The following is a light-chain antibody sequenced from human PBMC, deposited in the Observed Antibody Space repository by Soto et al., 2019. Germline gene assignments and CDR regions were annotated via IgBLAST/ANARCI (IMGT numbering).Light chain of an antibody. CDR2: EVS. Sequence: QSALTQPPSASGSPGQSVTISCTGTSSDVSVYNYVSWYQQHPGKAPKLVIYEVSKRPSGVPDRFSGSKSGNTASLTVSGLQAEDDADYYCSSLGVFGTGTKLTVL. CDR3: SSLGV. J-gene: IGLJ1*01. V-gene: IGLV2-8*01. CDR1: SSDVSVYNY.